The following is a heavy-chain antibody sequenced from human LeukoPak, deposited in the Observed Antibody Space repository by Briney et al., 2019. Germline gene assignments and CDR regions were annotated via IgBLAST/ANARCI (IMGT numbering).Heavy chain of an antibody. CDR3: ARQLSGTYQWTFDY. J-gene: IGHJ4*02. CDR1: GGSISTAPHY. V-gene: IGHV4-39*01. Sequence: SETLSLTCTVSGGSISTAPHYWAWIRQPPGEGLEWIGTIHYTGITYYNPSLKSRVTISVDTSKNQFSLHLGSVTAADTTVDHCARQLSGTYQWTFDYWGQGTLVPVSS. CDR2: IHYTGIT. D-gene: IGHD1-26*01.